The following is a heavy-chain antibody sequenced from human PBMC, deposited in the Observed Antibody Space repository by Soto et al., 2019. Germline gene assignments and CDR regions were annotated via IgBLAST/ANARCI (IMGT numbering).Heavy chain of an antibody. D-gene: IGHD1-7*01. V-gene: IGHV3-7*05. CDR2: IKQDGSEK. CDR1: GFTFGSHW. CDR3: ARDWNYFRNYYGMDV. J-gene: IGHJ6*02. Sequence: GGSMRVPCAAAGFTFGSHWMSWVRQAQGKGREWVANIKQDGSEKYYVDSVKGRFTISRDNAKHSLYLQMNSLRAEDTAVYYCARDWNYFRNYYGMDVWGQGTTVTVSS.